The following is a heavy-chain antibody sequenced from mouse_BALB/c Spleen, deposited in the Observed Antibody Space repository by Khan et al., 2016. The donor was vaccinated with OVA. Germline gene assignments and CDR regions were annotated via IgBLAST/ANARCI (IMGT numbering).Heavy chain of an antibody. V-gene: IGHV1-87*01. Sequence: QVQLQQSGAELARPGASVKLSCKASGYTFTSYWMQWVKQRPGQGLEWIGAIYPGDGDTRYTQKFKDKATLTADKSSSTAYMQLSSLASEDSAVYYCARGDYEAWFAYWGQGTLVTVSA. CDR3: ARGDYEAWFAY. CDR1: GYTFTSYW. CDR2: IYPGDGDT. D-gene: IGHD2-4*01. J-gene: IGHJ3*01.